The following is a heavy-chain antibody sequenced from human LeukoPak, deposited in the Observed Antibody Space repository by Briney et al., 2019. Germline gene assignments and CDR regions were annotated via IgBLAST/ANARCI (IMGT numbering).Heavy chain of an antibody. J-gene: IGHJ3*02. Sequence: ASVKVSCKASGYTFTSYGISWVRQAPGQGLEWMGWISAYNGNTNYAQKFQFRVTMTTDTSTSTAYMELRSLTSDDTAVYYCARPGSFRDAFDIWGQGTMVTVSS. D-gene: IGHD2-15*01. V-gene: IGHV1-18*01. CDR1: GYTFTSYG. CDR3: ARPGSFRDAFDI. CDR2: ISAYNGNT.